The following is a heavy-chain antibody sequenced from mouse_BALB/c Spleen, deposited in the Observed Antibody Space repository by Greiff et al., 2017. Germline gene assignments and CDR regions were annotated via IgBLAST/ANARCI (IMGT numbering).Heavy chain of an antibody. J-gene: IGHJ4*01. D-gene: IGHD2-10*01. CDR1: GFTFSSYA. CDR3: ARQGAYYGNYGYAMDY. CDR2: ISSGGSYT. Sequence: EVQRVESGGGLVKPGGSLKLSCAASGFTFSSYAMSWVRQTPEKRLEWVATISSGGSYTYYPDSVKGRFTISRDNAKNTLYLQMSSLRSEDTAMYYCARQGAYYGNYGYAMDYWGQGTSVTVSS. V-gene: IGHV5-9-3*01.